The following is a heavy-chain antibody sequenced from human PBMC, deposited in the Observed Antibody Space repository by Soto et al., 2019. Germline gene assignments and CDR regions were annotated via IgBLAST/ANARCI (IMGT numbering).Heavy chain of an antibody. V-gene: IGHV5-10-1*01. CDR1: GYSFTSYW. CDR3: ARLVPITVGHYYGMDV. D-gene: IGHD2-8*01. J-gene: IGHJ6*02. Sequence: PGESLKISCKGSGYSFTSYWISWVRQMPGKGLEWMGRIDPSDSYTNYSPSFQGHVTISADKSISTAYLQWSSLKASDTAMYYCARLVPITVGHYYGMDVWGQGTTVTVSS. CDR2: IDPSDSYT.